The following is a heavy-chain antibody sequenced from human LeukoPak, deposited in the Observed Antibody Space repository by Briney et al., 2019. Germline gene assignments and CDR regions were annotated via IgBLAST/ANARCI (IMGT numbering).Heavy chain of an antibody. CDR2: ISYDGTNE. CDR1: GFTFSSYS. CDR3: AREAQNRAGQFDY. J-gene: IGHJ4*02. V-gene: IGHV3-30*03. Sequence: GGSLRLSCAASGFTFSSYSMNWVRQAPGKGLEWVAVISYDGTNEYYVDSVKGRFTISRDNSKNTLSLQMSSLRADDTAVYYCAREAQNRAGQFDYWDQGTLVTVSS. D-gene: IGHD1-14*01.